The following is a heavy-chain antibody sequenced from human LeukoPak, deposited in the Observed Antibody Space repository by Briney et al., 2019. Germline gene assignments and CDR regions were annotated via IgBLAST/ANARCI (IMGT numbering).Heavy chain of an antibody. CDR3: ARAAVALDY. Sequence: GGSLRLSCSASRFTFSSYAMHWVRQAPGKGLEWVSSISSSSSYIYYADSVKGRFTISRDNAKNSLYLQMNSLRAEDTAVYYCARAAVALDYWGQGTLVTVSS. V-gene: IGHV3-21*01. CDR2: ISSSSSYI. CDR1: RFTFSSYA. D-gene: IGHD6-19*01. J-gene: IGHJ4*02.